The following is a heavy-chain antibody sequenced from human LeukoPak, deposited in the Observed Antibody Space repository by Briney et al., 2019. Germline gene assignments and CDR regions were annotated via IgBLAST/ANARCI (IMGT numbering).Heavy chain of an antibody. CDR2: IYYSGST. D-gene: IGHD3-22*01. Sequence: SETLSLTCTVSGGSISSSSYYWGWIRQPPGKGLEWIGSIYYSGSTYYNPSLKSRVTISVDTSKNQFSLKLSSVTAADTAVYYCARHGGYYYDSSGCYTGFDYWGQGTLVTVSS. J-gene: IGHJ4*02. CDR1: GGSISSSSYY. V-gene: IGHV4-39*01. CDR3: ARHGGYYYDSSGCYTGFDY.